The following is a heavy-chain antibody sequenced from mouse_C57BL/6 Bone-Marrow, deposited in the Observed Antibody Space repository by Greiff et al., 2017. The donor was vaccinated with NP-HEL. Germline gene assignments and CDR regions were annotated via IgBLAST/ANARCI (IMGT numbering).Heavy chain of an antibody. CDR1: GYTFTDYT. D-gene: IGHD1-1*01. J-gene: IGHJ4*01. V-gene: IGHV1-78*01. CDR3: ARHSHYYGSSSYYAMDY. CDR2: IYPRDGST. Sequence: VQLQQSDAELVKPGASVKISCKVSGYTFTDYTIHWMKQRPEQGLEWIGYIYPRDGSTKYNEKFKGKATLTADKSSSTAYMQLNSLTSEDSAVYFCARHSHYYGSSSYYAMDYWGQGTSVTVSS.